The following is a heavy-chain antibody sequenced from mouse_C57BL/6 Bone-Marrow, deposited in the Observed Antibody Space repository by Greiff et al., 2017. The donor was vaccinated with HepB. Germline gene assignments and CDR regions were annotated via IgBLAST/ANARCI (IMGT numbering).Heavy chain of an antibody. J-gene: IGHJ2*01. CDR1: GYTFTSYG. CDR3: ARNDGYYVYFDY. V-gene: IGHV1-81*01. D-gene: IGHD2-3*01. Sequence: QVQLKQSGAELARPGASVKLSCKASGYTFTSYGISWVKQRTGQGLEWIGEIYPRSGNTYYNEKFKGKATLTADKSSSTAYMELRSLTSEDSAVYFSARNDGYYVYFDYWGQGTTLTVSS. CDR2: IYPRSGNT.